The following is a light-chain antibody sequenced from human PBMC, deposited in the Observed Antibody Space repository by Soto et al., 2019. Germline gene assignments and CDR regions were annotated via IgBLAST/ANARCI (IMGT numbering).Light chain of an antibody. CDR3: QQLNSYPYT. CDR1: QGISSY. V-gene: IGKV1-9*01. Sequence: IQLTQSPSSLSASVGDRVTITCRASQGISSYLAWYQQKPGKAPNLLIYAASTLQSVVPSRFSGSGSGTDFTLTISSLQPEDFATYYCQQLNSYPYTFGQGTKLEIK. CDR2: AAS. J-gene: IGKJ2*01.